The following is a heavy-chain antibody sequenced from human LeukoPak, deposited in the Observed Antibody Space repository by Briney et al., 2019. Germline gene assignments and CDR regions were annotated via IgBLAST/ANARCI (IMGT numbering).Heavy chain of an antibody. V-gene: IGHV1-24*01. CDR1: GYTLTELS. J-gene: IGHJ4*02. CDR3: ATGRYSGSYSGDFDY. CDR2: FDPEDGET. D-gene: IGHD1-26*01. Sequence: ASVKVSCKVSGYTLTELSMHWVRQAPGKGLEWMGGFDPEDGETIYAQKFQGRVTMTEDTSTDTAYMELSSLRSEDTAVYYCATGRYSGSYSGDFDYWGQGTLVTVSS.